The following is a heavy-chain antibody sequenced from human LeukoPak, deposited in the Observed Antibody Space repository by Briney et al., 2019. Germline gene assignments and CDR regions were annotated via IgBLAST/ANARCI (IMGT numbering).Heavy chain of an antibody. CDR1: GFTFSSYS. J-gene: IGHJ3*02. D-gene: IGHD3-22*01. CDR2: ISSSSSYI. V-gene: IGHV3-21*01. Sequence: GGSLRLSCATSGFTFSSYSMNWVRQAPGKGLEWVSSISSSSSYIYYADSVKGRFTISRDNAKNSLYLQMNSLRAEDTALYYCARVIAPTDAFDIWGQGTMVTVSS. CDR3: ARVIAPTDAFDI.